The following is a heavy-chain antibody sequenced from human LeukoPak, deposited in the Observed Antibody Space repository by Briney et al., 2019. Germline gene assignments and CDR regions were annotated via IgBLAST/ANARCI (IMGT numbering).Heavy chain of an antibody. CDR1: GFTFSSYW. J-gene: IGHJ4*02. Sequence: GGSLRLSCAASGFTFSSYWMHWVRQAPGKGLVWVSRIKNDGSSTIYADSVRGRFSISRDNAKNTLYLQMNSLRPEDTAVYYCAKGGASVTRYVDYWGQGTLVTVSS. V-gene: IGHV3-74*01. D-gene: IGHD4-17*01. CDR3: AKGGASVTRYVDY. CDR2: IKNDGSST.